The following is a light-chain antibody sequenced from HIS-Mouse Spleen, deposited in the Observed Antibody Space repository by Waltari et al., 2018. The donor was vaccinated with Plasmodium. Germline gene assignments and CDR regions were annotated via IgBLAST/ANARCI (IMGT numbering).Light chain of an antibody. J-gene: IGKJ5*01. CDR1: QSVSRN. V-gene: IGKV3-15*01. CDR2: GAS. Sequence: EIVMTQSPATLSVSPGERATLSCRASQSVSRNLAWYQQKPGQAPRLLIYGASTRATGIPARFSGSGSGTEFTLTISSMQSEDFAVYYCQQYNNWPTCGQGTRLEIK. CDR3: QQYNNWPT.